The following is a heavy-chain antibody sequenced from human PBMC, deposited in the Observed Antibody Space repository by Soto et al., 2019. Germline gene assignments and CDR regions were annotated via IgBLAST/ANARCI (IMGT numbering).Heavy chain of an antibody. V-gene: IGHV6-1*01. CDR1: GDSVSSNSAA. CDR2: AYYRSKWYI. Sequence: QVQLQQSGPGLVKPSQTLSVTCAISGDSVSSNSAAWNWIRQSPSRGLEWLGRAYYRSKWYIDYAESVKSRIISTPDTFKNQWSLQLNSVSTEDTAVYYCVRDSHPTSGIVWPIDFWGQGTLVTVSS. CDR3: VRDSHPTSGIVWPIDF. J-gene: IGHJ4*02. D-gene: IGHD2-21*01.